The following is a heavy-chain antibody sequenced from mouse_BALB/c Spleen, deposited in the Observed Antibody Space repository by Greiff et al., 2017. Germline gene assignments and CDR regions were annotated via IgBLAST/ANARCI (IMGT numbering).Heavy chain of an antibody. CDR2: ISSGSSTI. J-gene: IGHJ4*01. CDR1: GFTFSSFG. V-gene: IGHV5-17*02. CDR3: ARGGNYAMDY. Sequence: EVNVVESGGGLVQPGGSRKLSCAASGFTFSSFGMHWVRQAPEKGLEWVAYISSGSSTIYYADTVKGRFTISRDNPKNTLFLQITSLRSEDTAMYYCARGGNYAMDYWGQGTSVTVSS.